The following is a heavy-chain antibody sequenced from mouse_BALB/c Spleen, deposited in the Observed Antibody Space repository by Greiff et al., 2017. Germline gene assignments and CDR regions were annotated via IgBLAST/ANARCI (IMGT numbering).Heavy chain of an antibody. Sequence: EVKLMESGGGLVQPGGSRKLSCAASGFTFSSFGMHWVRQAPEKGLEWVAYISSGSSTIYYADTVKGRFTISRDNPKNTLFLQMTSLRSEDTAMYYCAGYDYDEGAMDYWGQGTSVTVSS. J-gene: IGHJ4*01. CDR3: AGYDYDEGAMDY. V-gene: IGHV5-17*02. D-gene: IGHD2-4*01. CDR1: GFTFSSFG. CDR2: ISSGSSTI.